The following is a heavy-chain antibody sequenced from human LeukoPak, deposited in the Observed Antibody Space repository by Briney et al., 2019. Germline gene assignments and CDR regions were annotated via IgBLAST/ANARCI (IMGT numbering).Heavy chain of an antibody. CDR1: GGSISSYY. V-gene: IGHV4-59*12. CDR2: IYYSGST. Sequence: ASETLSLTCTVSGGSISSYYWSWIRQPPGKGLEWIGYIYYSGSTNYNPSLKSRVTISVDTSKNQFSLKLSSVTAADTAVYYCARGPYCSGGSCYWLIYFDYWGQGTLVTVSS. CDR3: ARGPYCSGGSCYWLIYFDY. D-gene: IGHD2-15*01. J-gene: IGHJ4*02.